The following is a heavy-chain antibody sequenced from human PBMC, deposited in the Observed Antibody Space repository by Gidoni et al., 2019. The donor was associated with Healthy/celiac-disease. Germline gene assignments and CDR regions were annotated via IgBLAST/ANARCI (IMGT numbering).Heavy chain of an antibody. CDR3: AGDSGYSSSWWDY. V-gene: IGHV4-59*01. Sequence: QVQLQVSGAGLVKPAATLSLTCTVAGGSISSYYWSWSRQPPGKGREWIGYIYYSGSTNYNPSLNSRVTISVDTSKNQFSLKLSSVTAADTAVSDCAGDSGYSSSWWDYWGQGTLVTVSS. CDR2: IYYSGST. J-gene: IGHJ4*02. D-gene: IGHD6-13*01. CDR1: GGSISSYY.